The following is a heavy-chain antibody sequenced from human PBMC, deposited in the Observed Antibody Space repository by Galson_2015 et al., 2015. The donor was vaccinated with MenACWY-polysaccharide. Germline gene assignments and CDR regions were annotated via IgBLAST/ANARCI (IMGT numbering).Heavy chain of an antibody. CDR1: GGSISSSHW. CDR3: ERDNHCSGGSCDSDSWFDP. J-gene: IGHJ5*02. Sequence: SETLSLTCTVSGGSISSSHWWSWVRQYPAKRLQWIGEIYQSGSTNYNPSLNSLATISIDMSTNQFSLKRNSVTAADTAVYYCERDNHCSGGSCDSDSWFDPWGQGTLVTVSS. CDR2: IYQSGST. V-gene: IGHV4-4*02. D-gene: IGHD2-15*01.